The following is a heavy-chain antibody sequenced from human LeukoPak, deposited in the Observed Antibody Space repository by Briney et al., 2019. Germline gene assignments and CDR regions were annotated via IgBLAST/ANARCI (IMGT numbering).Heavy chain of an antibody. CDR2: ITPNSGGT. J-gene: IGHJ5*02. Sequence: GASVKVSCKASGYTFTDYYIHWVRQAPGQGLEWMGWITPNSGGTNYAQKFQGRVTMTRDTSISTAYMELSRLRSDDTAVYYRARDLNYDSSVEDWFDPWGQGTLVTVSS. D-gene: IGHD3-22*01. CDR3: ARDLNYDSSVEDWFDP. V-gene: IGHV1-2*02. CDR1: GYTFTDYY.